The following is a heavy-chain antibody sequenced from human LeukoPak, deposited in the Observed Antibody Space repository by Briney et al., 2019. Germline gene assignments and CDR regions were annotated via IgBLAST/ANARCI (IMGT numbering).Heavy chain of an antibody. D-gene: IGHD3-9*01. J-gene: IGHJ4*02. CDR1: GYTFTGYY. Sequence: ASVKVSCKASGYTFTGYYMHWVRQAPGQGLEWMGWINPNSGGTNYAQKFQGRVTITRATSTSTAYMELSRMRSDDTAVYYCARSIGKLVDFDYWGQGTLVTVSS. CDR3: ARSIGKLVDFDY. CDR2: INPNSGGT. V-gene: IGHV1-2*02.